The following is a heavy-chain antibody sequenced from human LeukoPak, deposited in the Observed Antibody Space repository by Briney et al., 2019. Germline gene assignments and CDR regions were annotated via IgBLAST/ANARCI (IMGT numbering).Heavy chain of an antibody. CDR1: GFTFSSYG. J-gene: IGHJ4*02. Sequence: GGSLRLSCAASGFTFSSYGMSWVRQAPGKGLEWVSAISGTGGTTYYADSVKGRFTISRDNSKNTLYLQMNSLRAEDTAVYYCETDYGANWGDYWGQGTLVTVSS. V-gene: IGHV3-23*01. D-gene: IGHD4/OR15-4a*01. CDR2: ISGTGGTT. CDR3: ETDYGANWGDY.